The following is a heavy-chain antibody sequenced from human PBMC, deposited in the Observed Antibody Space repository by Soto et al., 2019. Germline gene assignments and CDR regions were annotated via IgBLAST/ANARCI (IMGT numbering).Heavy chain of an antibody. CDR1: GFTACSTY. CDR3: AIPRCTWTSTGRYLQS. V-gene: IGHV3-53*01. D-gene: IGHD6-19*01. Sequence: HPGGALRLSCAASGFTACSTYLTWVRQAPGQGLEWVAILYTGTDTVYADSVKGRFTISRDSSKNTFYLQMNSLRAEETAMYFCAIPRCTWTSTGRYLQSRGQGSPV. CDR2: LYTGTDT. J-gene: IGHJ4*02.